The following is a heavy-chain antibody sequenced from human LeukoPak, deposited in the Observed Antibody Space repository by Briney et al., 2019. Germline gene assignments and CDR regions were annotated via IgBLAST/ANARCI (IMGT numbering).Heavy chain of an antibody. D-gene: IGHD4-23*01. Sequence: GGSLRLSCAASGFTFSICAMSWVRQAAGKGPEWVSTISGSGISTYYADSVRGRFTISRDNSKNTLYLQMNSLRADDTAVYYCAEADSTNSKYYFDYWGQGTLVTVSS. V-gene: IGHV3-23*01. CDR1: GFTFSICA. CDR2: ISGSGIST. CDR3: AEADSTNSKYYFDY. J-gene: IGHJ4*02.